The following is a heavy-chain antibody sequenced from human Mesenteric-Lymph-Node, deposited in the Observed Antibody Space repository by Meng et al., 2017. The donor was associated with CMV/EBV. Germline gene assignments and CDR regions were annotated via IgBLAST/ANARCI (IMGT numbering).Heavy chain of an antibody. CDR1: GGSVSSGSYY. D-gene: IGHD5-24*01. CDR2: LYYTGST. V-gene: IGHV4-61*01. CDR3: ARESHGSRAFDF. J-gene: IGHJ4*02. Sequence: SETLSLTCTVSGGSVSSGSYYWSWIRQPPGKGLEWIGYLYYTGSTNYNPSLKSRVTISVDTSKNQFSLSLSSVTAADTAVYYCARESHGSRAFDFWGQGALVTVSS.